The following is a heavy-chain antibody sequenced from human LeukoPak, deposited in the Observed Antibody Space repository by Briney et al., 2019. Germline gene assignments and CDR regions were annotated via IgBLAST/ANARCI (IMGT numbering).Heavy chain of an antibody. CDR2: IYFSGST. J-gene: IGHJ5*02. CDR1: GGSISSSSYY. D-gene: IGHD6-13*01. V-gene: IGHV4-39*07. CDR3: ARGRSRRGSSSWYTLYWFDP. Sequence: SETLSLTCTVSGGSISSSSYYWGWIRQPPGKGLEWIGSIYFSGSTYYNPSLKSRVTISVDTSKNQFSLKLSSVTAADTAVYYCARGRSRRGSSSWYTLYWFDPWGQGTLVTVSS.